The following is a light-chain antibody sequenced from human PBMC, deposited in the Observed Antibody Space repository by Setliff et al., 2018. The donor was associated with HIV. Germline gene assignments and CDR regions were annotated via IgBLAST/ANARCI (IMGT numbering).Light chain of an antibody. CDR2: DVS. CDR1: SSDVGGYNY. CDR3: SSYTSSTTYV. Sequence: ALTQPASVSGSPGQSITIPCTGTSSDVGGYNYVSWYQQHPGKAPKLMIYDVSNRPSGVSNRFSGSKSGNTASLTISGLQAEDEADYYCSSYTSSTTYVFGTGTKVTVL. V-gene: IGLV2-14*03. J-gene: IGLJ1*01.